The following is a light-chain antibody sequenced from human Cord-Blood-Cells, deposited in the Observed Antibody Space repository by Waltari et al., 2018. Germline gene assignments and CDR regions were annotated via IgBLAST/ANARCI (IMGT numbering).Light chain of an antibody. J-gene: IGLJ3*02. V-gene: IGLV2-14*01. Sequence: QSALTQPASVSGSPGQSITISCPGTRSDVGGYNYVSWYQQHPGKAPKLMLYDVSKRPSGVSNRFSGSKSGNTASLTISGLQAEDEADYYCSSYTSSSTWVFGGGTKLTVL. CDR3: SSYTSSSTWV. CDR2: DVS. CDR1: RSDVGGYNY.